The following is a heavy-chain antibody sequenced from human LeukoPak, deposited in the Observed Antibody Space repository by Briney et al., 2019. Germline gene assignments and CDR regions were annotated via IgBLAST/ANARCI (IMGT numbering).Heavy chain of an antibody. CDR1: GGSFSGYY. CDR3: ARVLYSSSLIDY. CDR2: INHSGST. Sequence: PSETLSLTCAVYGGSFSGYYWSWIRQPPGKGLEWIGEINHSGSTNYNPSLKSRVTISVDTSKNQFSLKLSSVTAADTAVYYCARVLYSSSLIDYWGQGTLVTVSS. J-gene: IGHJ4*02. V-gene: IGHV4-34*01. D-gene: IGHD6-13*01.